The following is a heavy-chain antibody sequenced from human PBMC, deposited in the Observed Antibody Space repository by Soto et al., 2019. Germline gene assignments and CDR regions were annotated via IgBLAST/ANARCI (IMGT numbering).Heavy chain of an antibody. CDR3: KKNSAYALDY. J-gene: IGHJ4*02. Sequence: QVQLQESGPGLVKPSGTLSLSCAVSGGSVSNNNWWSWVRQSPGNGLEWIGEIHHSGGTSYNPSLESRATLSVDKSKNELSLRLNYVTAADTAVYYCKKNSAYALDYWGRGILVTVSS. V-gene: IGHV4-4*02. CDR1: GGSVSNNNW. CDR2: IHHSGGT. D-gene: IGHD5-12*01.